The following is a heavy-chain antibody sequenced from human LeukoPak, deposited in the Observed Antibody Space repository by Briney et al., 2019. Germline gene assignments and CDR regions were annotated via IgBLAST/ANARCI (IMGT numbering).Heavy chain of an antibody. D-gene: IGHD3-3*01. V-gene: IGHV3-9*01. CDR1: GFTFDDYA. Sequence: GGSLRLSCAASGFTFDDYAMHWVRQAPGKGLEWVSGISWNSGSIGYADSVKGRFTISRDNAKNSLYLQMNSLRAEDTALYYCAKNRDPFWSGYYTSYYLDYWGQGTLVTVSS. CDR3: AKNRDPFWSGYYTSYYLDY. J-gene: IGHJ4*02. CDR2: ISWNSGSI.